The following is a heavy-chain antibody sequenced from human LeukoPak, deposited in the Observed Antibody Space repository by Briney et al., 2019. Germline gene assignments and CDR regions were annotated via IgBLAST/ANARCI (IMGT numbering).Heavy chain of an antibody. J-gene: IGHJ4*02. CDR1: GYTFTSYD. V-gene: IGHV1-8*01. CDR3: ARKRGYSYTPFDY. D-gene: IGHD5-18*01. Sequence: ASVKVSCKASGYTFTSYDINWVRQATGQGPEWMGWMNPNSGNTGYAQKFQGRVTMTRNTSISTAYMELSSLRSEDTAVYYCARKRGYSYTPFDYWGQGTLVTVSS. CDR2: MNPNSGNT.